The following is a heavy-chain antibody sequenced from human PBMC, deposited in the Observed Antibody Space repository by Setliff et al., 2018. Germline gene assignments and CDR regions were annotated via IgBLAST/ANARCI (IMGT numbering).Heavy chain of an antibody. J-gene: IGHJ3*02. CDR2: IYYSGST. V-gene: IGHV4-39*07. CDR1: GGSISSSSYY. CDR3: ARVVPAAMYFDI. D-gene: IGHD2-2*01. Sequence: SETLSLTCTVSGGSISSSSYYWGWIRLPPGKRLEWIGTIYYSGSTYYNPSLKSRVTISVDTSKNQFSLKLSSVTAADTAVYYCARVVPAAMYFDIWGQGTMVTVSS.